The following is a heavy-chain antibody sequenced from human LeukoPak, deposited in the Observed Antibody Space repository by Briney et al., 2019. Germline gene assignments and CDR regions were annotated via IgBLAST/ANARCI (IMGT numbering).Heavy chain of an antibody. CDR2: MYSGGTT. D-gene: IGHD6-13*01. Sequence: SETLSLTCTVSGGSISSYYWSWIRQPPGKGLDWIGYMYSGGTTNYSPSLKSRVTISEDMSKNQFSLKLTSVTAADTAVYYCARHSGHSSTNDAFDIWGQGTMVIVSS. J-gene: IGHJ3*02. V-gene: IGHV4-59*01. CDR1: GGSISSYY. CDR3: ARHSGHSSTNDAFDI.